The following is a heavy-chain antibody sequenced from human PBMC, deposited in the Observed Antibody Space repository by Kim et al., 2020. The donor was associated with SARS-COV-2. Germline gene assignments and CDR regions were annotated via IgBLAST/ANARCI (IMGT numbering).Heavy chain of an antibody. CDR1: GGSRSSSSYY. D-gene: IGHD6-19*01. Sequence: SETLSLTCTVSGGSRSSSSYYWGWIRQPPGKGLEWIGTAYYIGTTYSNPYLKSRVTISVDTSKNQFSLKLGSVTAAYTAVYYFARHHRYSSGWYCVFYY. V-gene: IGHV4-39*01. J-gene: IGHJ6*01. CDR3: ARHHRYSSGWYCVFYY. CDR2: AYYIGTT.